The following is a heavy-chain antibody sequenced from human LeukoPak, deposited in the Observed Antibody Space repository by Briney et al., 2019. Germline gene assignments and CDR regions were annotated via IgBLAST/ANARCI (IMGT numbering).Heavy chain of an antibody. CDR1: GYTFTGYY. J-gene: IGHJ4*02. D-gene: IGHD2-15*01. V-gene: IGHV1-2*02. CDR3: AREFATDKLDY. CDR2: INPNSGGT. Sequence: ASVTVSCTASGYTFTGYYMHWVRQAPGQGLEWMGWINPNSGGTNYAQKFQGRVTMTRDTSISTAYMELSRLRSDDTAVYYCAREFATDKLDYWGQGTLVTVSS.